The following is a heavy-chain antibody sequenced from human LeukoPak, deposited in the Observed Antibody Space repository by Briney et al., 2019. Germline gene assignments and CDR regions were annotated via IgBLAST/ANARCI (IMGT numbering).Heavy chain of an antibody. CDR1: GGSFSGYY. J-gene: IGHJ4*02. D-gene: IGHD3-10*01. CDR2: INHSGST. Sequence: PSETLSLTCAVYGGSFSGYYWSWIPQPPGKGLEWSGEINHSGSTNYNPSLKSRVTISVDTSKNQFSLKLSSVTAADTAVYYCARGRVVRGVITPFDYWGQGTLVTVSS. CDR3: ARGRVVRGVITPFDY. V-gene: IGHV4-34*01.